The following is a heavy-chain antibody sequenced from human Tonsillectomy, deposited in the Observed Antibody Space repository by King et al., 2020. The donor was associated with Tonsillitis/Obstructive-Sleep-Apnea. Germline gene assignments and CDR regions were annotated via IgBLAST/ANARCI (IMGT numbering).Heavy chain of an antibody. CDR3: ASSTIFGVVIYYVDV. D-gene: IGHD3-3*01. CDR1: GYTFTSYG. V-gene: IGHV1-18*01. J-gene: IGHJ6*03. Sequence: QLVQSGAEVKKPGASVKVSCKASGYTFTSYGISWVRQAPGQGLEWMGWLSPYNGNTNYAQKLQGRVTMTTDTSTSTAYMELRSLRSDDTAVYDCASSTIFGVVIYYVDVWGKGTTVTVSS. CDR2: LSPYNGNT.